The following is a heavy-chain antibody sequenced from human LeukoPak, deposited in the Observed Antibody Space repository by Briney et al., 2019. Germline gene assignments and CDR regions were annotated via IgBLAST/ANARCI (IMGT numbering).Heavy chain of an antibody. CDR3: ATGGGGSEY. V-gene: IGHV3-74*01. D-gene: IGHD3-16*01. J-gene: IGHJ4*02. Sequence: GGSLRLSCAASGFTFSTYWMRWVRQAPGKGLVWVSRINSDGSHTSYADSVKGRFTISRDNAKKTLYLQMNNLRAEDTAVYYCATGGGGSEYWGQGTLVTVSS. CDR1: GFTFSTYW. CDR2: INSDGSHT.